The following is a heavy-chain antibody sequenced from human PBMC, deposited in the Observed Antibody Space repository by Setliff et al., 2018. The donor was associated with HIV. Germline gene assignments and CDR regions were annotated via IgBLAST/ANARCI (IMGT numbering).Heavy chain of an antibody. CDR2: IYYSGST. V-gene: IGHV4-61*01. D-gene: IGHD2-2*01. Sequence: TCTVSGGSVSSGSYYWSWIRQPPGKGLEWIGYIYYSGSTKYSPSLRSRVSISVDTSKNQFSLNLSSVTAADTAVYYCARDRMPMASWVPDKWGQGTLVTVSS. J-gene: IGHJ4*02. CDR1: GGSVSSGSYY. CDR3: ARDRMPMASWVPDK.